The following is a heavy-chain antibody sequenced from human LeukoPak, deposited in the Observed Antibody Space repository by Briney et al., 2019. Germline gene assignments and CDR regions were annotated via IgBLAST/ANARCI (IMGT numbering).Heavy chain of an antibody. J-gene: IGHJ4*02. Sequence: GGSLRLSCAASGFTFSSYSMNWVRQAPGKGLEWVSSISSSSSYIYYADSVKGRFTISRDNSKNMLYLQMNSLRAEDTAVYYCARETPDSSSWTDFDYWGQGTLVTVSA. CDR1: GFTFSSYS. CDR2: ISSSSSYI. V-gene: IGHV3-21*01. CDR3: ARETPDSSSWTDFDY. D-gene: IGHD6-13*01.